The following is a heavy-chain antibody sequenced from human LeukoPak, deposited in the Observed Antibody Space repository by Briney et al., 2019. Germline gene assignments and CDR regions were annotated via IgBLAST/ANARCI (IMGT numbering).Heavy chain of an antibody. CDR3: AKDEYCYDTSGHGAFDI. CDR1: GFTFSNYG. Sequence: GGSLRLSCAASGFTFSNYGMHWVRQAPGKGLEWVTFIRYDGDNKFYADSVKGRFTISRDNSKNTLYLQMNSLRAEDTAVYYCAKDEYCYDTSGHGAFDIWGQGTMVTVSS. J-gene: IGHJ3*02. CDR2: IRYDGDNK. D-gene: IGHD3-22*01. V-gene: IGHV3-30*02.